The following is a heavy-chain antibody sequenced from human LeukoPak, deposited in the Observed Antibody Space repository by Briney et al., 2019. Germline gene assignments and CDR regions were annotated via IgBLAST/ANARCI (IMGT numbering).Heavy chain of an antibody. CDR1: GFIFSSYS. V-gene: IGHV3-48*01. CDR2: ISSSSGAI. CDR3: VRDYMYAFDI. J-gene: IGHJ3*02. Sequence: PGGSLRLSCAASGFIFSSYSMNWIRQAPGKGLEWVSYISSSSGAIYYADSVRGRFTISRDNAESSLYLQMTSLRAEDTAVYFCVRDYMYAFDIWGQGTMVTVSS.